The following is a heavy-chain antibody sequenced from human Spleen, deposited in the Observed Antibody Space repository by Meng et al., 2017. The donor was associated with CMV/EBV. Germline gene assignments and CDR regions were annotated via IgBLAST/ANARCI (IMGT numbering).Heavy chain of an antibody. D-gene: IGHD3-22*01. CDR1: GGSISSDY. CDR3: ARDHSYYYDSSAYYPLDS. V-gene: IGHV4-59*01. J-gene: IGHJ4*02. CDR2: IYYSGST. Sequence: ESLKISCTVSGGSISSDYWSWIRQPPGKGLEWIGYIYYSGSTNYNPSLKSRVIISIDTSKNQFSLRLSSVTAADTAVYYCARDHSYYYDSSAYYPLDSWGQGALVTVSS.